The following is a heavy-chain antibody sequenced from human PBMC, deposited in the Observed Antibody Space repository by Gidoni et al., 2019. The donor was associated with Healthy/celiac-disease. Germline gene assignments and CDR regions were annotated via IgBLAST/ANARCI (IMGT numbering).Heavy chain of an antibody. Sequence: QVQLGQSGSEVKKPGSAVKVSSKASGGTFRSYAISWVRQAPGQGLEWMGRIIPILGIANYAQKFQGRVTITADKSTSTAYMELSSLRSEDTAVYYCARRTGDSYFDYWGQGTLVTVSS. J-gene: IGHJ4*02. V-gene: IGHV1-69*04. CDR1: GGTFRSYA. CDR3: ARRTGDSYFDY. D-gene: IGHD3-16*01. CDR2: IIPILGIA.